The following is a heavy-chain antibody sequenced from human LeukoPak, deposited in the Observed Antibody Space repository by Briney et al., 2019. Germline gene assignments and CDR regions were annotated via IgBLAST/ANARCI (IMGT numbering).Heavy chain of an antibody. D-gene: IGHD3-16*01. CDR3: SRGTDLYKGGNY. V-gene: IGHV4-34*01. J-gene: IGHJ4*02. CDR2: IHPHGTT. CDR1: GGSLSGYY. Sequence: PSETLSLTCGVYGGSLSGYYLIWIRQSPGKGLEWIGEIHPHGTTFYSPSLKSRVTISLDTSKNQFSLNLLSVTAADTAVYFCSRGTDLYKGGNYWGQGTLVTVSS.